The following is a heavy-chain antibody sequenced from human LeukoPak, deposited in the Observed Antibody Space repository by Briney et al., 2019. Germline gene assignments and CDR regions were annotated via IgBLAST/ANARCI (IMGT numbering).Heavy chain of an antibody. CDR1: GFTFSSYA. V-gene: IGHV3-23*01. D-gene: IGHD4-17*01. Sequence: GGSLSLSCAAPGFTFSSYAVSWVRQAPGKGLEWVSAISARGDSTYYADSVEGRFTISRDNSKNTLYLQMNSLRGEDTALYYCARGAYGDYDYWGPGTLVTVSS. J-gene: IGHJ4*02. CDR3: ARGAYGDYDY. CDR2: ISARGDST.